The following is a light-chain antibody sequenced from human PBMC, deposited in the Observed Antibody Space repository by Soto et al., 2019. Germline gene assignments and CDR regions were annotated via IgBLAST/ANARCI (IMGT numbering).Light chain of an antibody. Sequence: QSALSQPASVSGSPGQSITISCTGTSSDVGGYNYVSWYQQHPGKAPKLMIYDVSKRPSGVSNRFSGSKSGNTASLTISGLQAEDEADYYCSSYTSSSLYVFGTGTKLTVL. CDR3: SSYTSSSLYV. V-gene: IGLV2-14*01. J-gene: IGLJ1*01. CDR1: SSDVGGYNY. CDR2: DVS.